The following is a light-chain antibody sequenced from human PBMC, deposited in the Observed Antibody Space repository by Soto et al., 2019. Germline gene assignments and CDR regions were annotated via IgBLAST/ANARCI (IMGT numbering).Light chain of an antibody. J-gene: IGLJ3*02. V-gene: IGLV1-47*01. Sequence: QSVLTQPPSASGTPGQRVTISCSGSISNLGSNFIYWYQQLPGAAPKLLISRNNERPSGVPDRFSGSKSDTSASLAISGLRSEDEADYHCAAWDDSLSAVVFGGGTKLTVL. CDR3: AAWDDSLSAVV. CDR1: ISNLGSNF. CDR2: RNN.